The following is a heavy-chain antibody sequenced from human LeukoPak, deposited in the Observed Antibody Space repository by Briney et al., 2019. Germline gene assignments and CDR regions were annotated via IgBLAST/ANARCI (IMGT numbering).Heavy chain of an antibody. V-gene: IGHV4-34*01. CDR2: INHSGST. J-gene: IGHJ4*02. CDR3: ARGKDIVVVPAAYYFDY. CDR1: GFTFNNYV. Sequence: GSLRLSCAASGFTFNNYVMSWVRQTPGKGLEWIGEINHSGSTNYNPSLKSRVTISVDTSKNQFSLKLSSVTAADTAVYYCARGKDIVVVPAAYYFDYWGQGTLVTVSS. D-gene: IGHD2-2*01.